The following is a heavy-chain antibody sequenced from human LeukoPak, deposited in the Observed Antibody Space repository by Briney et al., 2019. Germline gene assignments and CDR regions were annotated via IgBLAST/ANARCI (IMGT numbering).Heavy chain of an antibody. D-gene: IGHD2-15*01. Sequence: GESLKISCKGSGYSFTSYWIGWVRQMPGKGLEWMGIIYPGDSDTRYRPSFQGQVTISADNTISTAYLQWSSLKASDTAMYYWARLGGSSARDYWGQGTLVTVSS. J-gene: IGHJ4*02. CDR1: GYSFTSYW. CDR3: ARLGGSSARDY. CDR2: IYPGDSDT. V-gene: IGHV5-51*01.